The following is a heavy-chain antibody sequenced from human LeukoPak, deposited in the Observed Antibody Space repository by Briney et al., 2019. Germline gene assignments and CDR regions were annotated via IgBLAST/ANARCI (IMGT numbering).Heavy chain of an antibody. Sequence: GGSLRLSCAASGYTFSSYAMSWVRQAPGKGLEWVSAISGSGGSTYYADSVKGRFTISRDNSKNTLYLQMNSLRAEDTAVYYCARKPGYSSGWYFGYWGQGTLVTVSP. J-gene: IGHJ4*02. CDR3: ARKPGYSSGWYFGY. D-gene: IGHD6-19*01. V-gene: IGHV3-23*01. CDR2: ISGSGGST. CDR1: GYTFSSYA.